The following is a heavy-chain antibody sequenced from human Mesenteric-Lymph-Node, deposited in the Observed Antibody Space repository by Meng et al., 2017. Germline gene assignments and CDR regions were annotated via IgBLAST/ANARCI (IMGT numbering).Heavy chain of an antibody. CDR1: GGSISSSSYY. J-gene: IGHJ4*02. D-gene: IGHD6-19*01. CDR2: IYYSGST. CDR3: ARLGVAGSSNYFDY. Sequence: SETLSLTCTVSGGSISSSSYYWGWIRQPPGKGLEWIGSIYYSGSTYYNPSLKSRVTISIDTSKNQFFLKLNSVTAADTAMYYCARLGVAGSSNYFDYWGQGALVTVSS. V-gene: IGHV4-39*07.